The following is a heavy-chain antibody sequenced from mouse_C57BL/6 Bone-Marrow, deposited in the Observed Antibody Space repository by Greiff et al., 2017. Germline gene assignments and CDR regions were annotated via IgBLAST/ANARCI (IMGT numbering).Heavy chain of an antibody. CDR2: IDPETGGT. J-gene: IGHJ4*01. Sequence: VQLQQPGAELVRPGASVTLSCKASGYTFTDYEMHWVKQTPVHGLEWIGAIDPETGGTAYNQKFKGKAILTADKSSSTAYMELRSLTSEDSAVYYCTRRQFLASGSFYYYAMDYWGQGTSVTVSS. V-gene: IGHV1-15*01. CDR1: GYTFTDYE. D-gene: IGHD1-1*01. CDR3: TRRQFLASGSFYYYAMDY.